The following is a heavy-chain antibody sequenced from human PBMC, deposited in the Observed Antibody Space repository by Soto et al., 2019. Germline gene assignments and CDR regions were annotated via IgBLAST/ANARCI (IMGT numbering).Heavy chain of an antibody. Sequence: GASVKVSCKASGGSFGNSAINWVRQTPGQGLEWLGGFIPVYRTLNYAQKFQGRVTITADESKGKAYMTLSSLASDDTAVHYCATALIWIGYFTADSWGQGTRVTV. J-gene: IGHJ4*02. CDR2: FIPVYRTL. D-gene: IGHD3-3*01. V-gene: IGHV1-69*13. CDR1: GGSFGNSA. CDR3: ATALIWIGYFTADS.